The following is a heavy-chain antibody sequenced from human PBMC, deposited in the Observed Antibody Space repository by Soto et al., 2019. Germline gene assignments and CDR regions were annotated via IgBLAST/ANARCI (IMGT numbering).Heavy chain of an antibody. CDR2: INPSGGST. CDR1: GYTFTSYY. Sequence: QVQLVQSGAEVKKPGASVKVSCKASGYTFTSYYMHWVRQAPGQGLEWMGIINPSGGSTSYAQKFQGRVTTTRDPSTSTVYMELSSLRSGDTGVYYCARVKPAYYGSGSLQPLDFWGQGTLVTVSS. J-gene: IGHJ4*02. V-gene: IGHV1-46*01. D-gene: IGHD3-10*01. CDR3: ARVKPAYYGSGSLQPLDF.